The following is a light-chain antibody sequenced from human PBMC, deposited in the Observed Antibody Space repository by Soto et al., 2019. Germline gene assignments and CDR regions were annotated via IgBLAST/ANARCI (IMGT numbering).Light chain of an antibody. V-gene: IGKV3-15*01. CDR3: QQYNSWPLT. CDR1: QSISNK. J-gene: IGKJ4*01. Sequence: EIVMTQSPATLSMSPGETATLSCRASQSISNKVAWYQQKPGQAPRLLIYGASTRATGVPARFSGSGSGTEFILSISSLQSEHFAVYYCQQYNSWPLTFGGGTKVEIK. CDR2: GAS.